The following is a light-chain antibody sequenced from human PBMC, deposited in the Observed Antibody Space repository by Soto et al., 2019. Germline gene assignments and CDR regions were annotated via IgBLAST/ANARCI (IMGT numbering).Light chain of an antibody. CDR1: SSDVGAFKY. J-gene: IGLJ1*01. V-gene: IGLV2-14*03. CDR3: SSYSSSSVSYV. Sequence: QPVLTQPASVSGSPGQSITISCAGTSSDVGAFKYVSWYQQHPGNAPKLMIFDVTNRPSGVSDRFSGSKSGNTASLTISGLQAEDEADYYCSSYSSSSVSYVFGTGTKLTVL. CDR2: DVT.